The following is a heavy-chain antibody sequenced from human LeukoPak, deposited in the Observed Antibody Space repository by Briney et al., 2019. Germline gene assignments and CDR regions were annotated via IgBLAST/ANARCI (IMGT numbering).Heavy chain of an antibody. CDR2: IYPSDSDT. V-gene: IGHV5-51*01. Sequence: GESLKISCQGSEYRFATYWIAWLRQMPGKGLEWMGIIYPSDSDTRYSPSFQGQVTISADKSIKTAYLQWSSLKASDTAMYYCARPLQGIVGATGFDYWGQGTLVTVSS. D-gene: IGHD1-26*01. CDR1: EYRFATYW. J-gene: IGHJ4*02. CDR3: ARPLQGIVGATGFDY.